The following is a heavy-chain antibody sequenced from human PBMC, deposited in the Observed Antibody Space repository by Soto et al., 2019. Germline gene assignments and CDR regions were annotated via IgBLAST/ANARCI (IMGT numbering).Heavy chain of an antibody. J-gene: IGHJ4*02. CDR3: ARASSSSWYVGGEYYFDY. CDR1: GFTFSSYW. V-gene: IGHV3-7*01. Sequence: GGSLRLSCAASGFTFSSYWMSWVRQAPGKGLEWVANIKQDGSEKYYVDSVKGRFTISRDNAKNSLYLQINSLRAEDTAVYYCARASSSSWYVGGEYYFDYWGQGTLVTVSS. CDR2: IKQDGSEK. D-gene: IGHD6-13*01.